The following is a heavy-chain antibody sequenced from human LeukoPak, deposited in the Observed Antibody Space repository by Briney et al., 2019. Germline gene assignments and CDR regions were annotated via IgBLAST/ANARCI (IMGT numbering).Heavy chain of an antibody. J-gene: IGHJ3*01. Sequence: ASVKVSCKTSGYTFTGYHINWVRQAPGQGLEWVGWIRPNDGVIKYSQNLQGRVSMSRDTSISTTYLELSSLTSDDTATYYCARDDEHPYDTKVLDAYDVWGQGTMVTVSS. CDR3: ARDDEHPYDTKVLDAYDV. V-gene: IGHV1-2*02. D-gene: IGHD3-22*01. CDR1: GYTFTGYH. CDR2: IRPNDGVI.